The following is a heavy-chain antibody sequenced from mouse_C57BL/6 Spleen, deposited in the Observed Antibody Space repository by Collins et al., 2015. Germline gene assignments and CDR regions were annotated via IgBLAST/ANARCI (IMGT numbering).Heavy chain of an antibody. CDR1: GYTFTDYE. D-gene: IGHD1-1*01. CDR3: TREEVYYYGSRDYTMDY. J-gene: IGHJ4*01. V-gene: IGHV1-15*01. CDR2: IDPETGGT. Sequence: QVQLQQSGAELVRPGASVTLSCKASGYTFTDYEIHWVKQTPVHGLEWIGAIDPETGGTAYTQKFRGKAILTADKSSSTAYMEIRSLTSEDSAVFYCTREEVYYYGSRDYTMDYWGQGTSVTVSS.